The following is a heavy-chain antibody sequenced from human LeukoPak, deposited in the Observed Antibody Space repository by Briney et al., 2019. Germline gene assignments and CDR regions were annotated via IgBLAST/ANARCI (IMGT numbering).Heavy chain of an antibody. V-gene: IGHV3-30*02. CDR1: GFTFSSYG. J-gene: IGHJ4*02. CDR3: AKLRERGYYGSGSYDN. CDR2: IRYDGSNK. D-gene: IGHD3-10*01. Sequence: ETGGSLRLSCAASGFTFSSYGMHWVRQAPGKGLEWVAFIRYDGSNKYYADSVKGRFTISRDNSKNTLYLQMNSLRAEDTAVYYCAKLRERGYYGSGSYDNWGQGTLVTVSS.